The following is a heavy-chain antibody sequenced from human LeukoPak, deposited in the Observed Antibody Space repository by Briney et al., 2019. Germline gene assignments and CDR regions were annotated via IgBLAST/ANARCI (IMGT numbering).Heavy chain of an antibody. CDR2: IYHSGST. CDR3: ASYNESLLDY. J-gene: IGHJ4*02. D-gene: IGHD1-26*01. CDR1: GGSISSYY. Sequence: SETLSLTCSVSGGSISSYYWSWIRQSPGKGLEWIGYIYHSGSTNYNPSLKSRVTISVDTSKNQFSLKLSSVTAADPAVYYCASYNESLLDYWGQGILVTVSS. V-gene: IGHV4-59*01.